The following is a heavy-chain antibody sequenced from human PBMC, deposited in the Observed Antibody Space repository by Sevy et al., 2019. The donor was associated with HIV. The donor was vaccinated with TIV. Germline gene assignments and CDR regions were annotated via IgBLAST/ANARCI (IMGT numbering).Heavy chain of an antibody. CDR1: GFTFSSYA. V-gene: IGHV3-30*04. J-gene: IGHJ6*02. D-gene: IGHD3-3*01. Sequence: GSLRLSCAASGFTFSSYAMHWVRQAPGKGLEWVAVISYDGSNKYYADSVKGRFTISRDNSKNTLYLQMNSLRAEDTAVYYCARDYRDFWSGSYGMDVWGQGTTVTVSS. CDR2: ISYDGSNK. CDR3: ARDYRDFWSGSYGMDV.